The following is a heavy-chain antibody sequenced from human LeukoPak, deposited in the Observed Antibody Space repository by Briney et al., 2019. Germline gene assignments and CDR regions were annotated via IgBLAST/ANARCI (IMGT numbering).Heavy chain of an antibody. CDR2: IYPGDSDT. J-gene: IGHJ6*02. CDR3: ARHEGHSGDYPPYYYYGMDV. V-gene: IGHV5-51*01. CDR1: GYSFTSYW. Sequence: GEALQSSCQGSGYSFTSYWIGWVRRMPGKGREWMGIIYPGDSDTRYSPSFQGQVTISAAKSISTAYLQWSSLKASDTAMYYCARHEGHSGDYPPYYYYGMDVWGQGTTVTVSS. D-gene: IGHD2-21*02.